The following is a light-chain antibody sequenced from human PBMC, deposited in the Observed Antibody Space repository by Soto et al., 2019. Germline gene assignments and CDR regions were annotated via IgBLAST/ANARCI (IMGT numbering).Light chain of an antibody. J-gene: IGKJ1*01. CDR1: QSVLYSADNKNY. CDR2: WAS. Sequence: DIVMTQSPDSLAVSLGERATINCKSSQSVLYSADNKNYLAWYQQKPGQPPKLLIYWASTRESGVPDRFSGSGSGTDFTLTTSSLQAEDVAVYYCQQYYSTPWTFGQGTNVEIK. V-gene: IGKV4-1*01. CDR3: QQYYSTPWT.